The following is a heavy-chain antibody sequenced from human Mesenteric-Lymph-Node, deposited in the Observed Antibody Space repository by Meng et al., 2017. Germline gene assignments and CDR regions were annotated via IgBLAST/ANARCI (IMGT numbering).Heavy chain of an antibody. CDR3: ARDELRFLEWLFLFGMDV. D-gene: IGHD3-3*01. Sequence: GESLKISCAASGFTFSSYAMHWVRQAPGKGLEWVAVIWYDGSNKYYADSVKGRFTISRDNSKNTLYLQMNSLSAEDTAVYYCARDELRFLEWLFLFGMDVWGQGTTVTVSS. V-gene: IGHV3-33*08. CDR1: GFTFSSYA. CDR2: IWYDGSNK. J-gene: IGHJ6*02.